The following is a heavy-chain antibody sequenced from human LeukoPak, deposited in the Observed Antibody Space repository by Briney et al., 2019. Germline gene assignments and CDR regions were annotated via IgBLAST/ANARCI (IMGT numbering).Heavy chain of an antibody. CDR2: IYYSGST. Sequence: SETLSLTCTVSGGSISSSSYYWGWIRQPPGKGLEWIGSIYYSGSTYYNPSLKSRVTISVDTSKNQFSLKLSSVIAADTAVYYCARERITVTSQGMDVWGQGTTVTVSS. CDR1: GGSISSSSYY. V-gene: IGHV4-39*02. J-gene: IGHJ6*02. D-gene: IGHD4-11*01. CDR3: ARERITVTSQGMDV.